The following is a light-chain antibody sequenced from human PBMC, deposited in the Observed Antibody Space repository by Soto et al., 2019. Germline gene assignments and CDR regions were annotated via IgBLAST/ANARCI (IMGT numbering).Light chain of an antibody. Sequence: IVITQAPVTLSVSPGERVTLSCRASQSVSSNLAWYQQKPGQAPSLLIYGAFTRATGIPARFSGSGSATQFTLTISSLQPEDVATYYCQKHDTAPLTFGGGTKVDIK. J-gene: IGKJ4*01. V-gene: IGKV3-15*01. CDR3: QKHDTAPLT. CDR1: QSVSSN. CDR2: GAF.